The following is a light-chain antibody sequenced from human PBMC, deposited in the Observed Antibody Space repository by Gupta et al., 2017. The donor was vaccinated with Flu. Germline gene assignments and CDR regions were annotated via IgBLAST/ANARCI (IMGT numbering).Light chain of an antibody. V-gene: IGKV3-20*01. CDR2: DAT. J-gene: IGKJ1*01. CDR1: QSVIRSF. CDR3: QQYGTSPQT. Sequence: EIVLTPSPGTLSMSPGDSATLFCRARQSVIRSFLAWYQQKPGQAPKLLIYDATSRATGIPDRFSGSGSGTFFTLTISRLEPEYSAVYYCQQYGTSPQTFGQGTKVEIE.